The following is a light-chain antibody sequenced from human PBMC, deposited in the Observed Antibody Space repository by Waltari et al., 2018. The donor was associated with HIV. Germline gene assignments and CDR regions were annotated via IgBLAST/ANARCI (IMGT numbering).Light chain of an antibody. CDR1: SSNIGSNS. CDR3: AAWDDSLSGRV. J-gene: IGLJ2*01. Sequence: QSVLTQPPSASGTPGQRVTISCSGSSSNIGSNSVNWYQQLPGTAPKLLIYNNNGPPSGVPDRFSGSRSGTSASLAISGLQSEDEADYYCAAWDDSLSGRVFGGGTKLTVL. CDR2: NNN. V-gene: IGLV1-44*01.